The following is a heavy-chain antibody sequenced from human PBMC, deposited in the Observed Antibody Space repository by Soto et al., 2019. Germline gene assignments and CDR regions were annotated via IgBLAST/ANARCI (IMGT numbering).Heavy chain of an antibody. CDR3: ARGPSNLWFGDRAQLGFDP. CDR2: IYYSGST. J-gene: IGHJ5*02. D-gene: IGHD3-10*01. Sequence: PSETLCLTCTVSGGSISSYYWSWIRQPPGKGLEWIGYIYYSGSTNYNPSLKSRVTISVDTSKNQFSLKLSSVTAADTAVYYCARGPSNLWFGDRAQLGFDPWGQGTLVTVSS. V-gene: IGHV4-59*01. CDR1: GGSISSYY.